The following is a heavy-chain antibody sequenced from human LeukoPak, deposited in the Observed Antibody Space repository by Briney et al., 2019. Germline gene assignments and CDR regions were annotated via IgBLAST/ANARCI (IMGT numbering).Heavy chain of an antibody. Sequence: SETLSLTCTVSGGSISSYYWSWIRQPPGKGLEWIGYIYYSGSTNYNPSLKSRVTISVDTSKNQFSLKLSSVTAADTAVYYCARGKYSSSWYNYYYGMDVWGQGTTVTVSS. D-gene: IGHD6-13*01. J-gene: IGHJ6*02. CDR2: IYYSGST. V-gene: IGHV4-59*01. CDR3: ARGKYSSSWYNYYYGMDV. CDR1: GGSISSYY.